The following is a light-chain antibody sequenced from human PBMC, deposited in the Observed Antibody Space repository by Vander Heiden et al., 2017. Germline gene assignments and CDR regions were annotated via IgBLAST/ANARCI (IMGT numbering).Light chain of an antibody. CDR2: DDS. CDR3: QVRESSGDHVV. J-gene: IGLJ2*01. V-gene: IGLV3-21*02. Sequence: SFVLTQPPSVSVAPGQTARIIRGGNNVGSNSVHWYKQNPGRAPVVVVYDDSDRPSGIPGRFTGSKFGNTATLTSSRVEAGDEADYYCQVRESSGDHVVFGGGTKLSVL. CDR1: NVGSNS.